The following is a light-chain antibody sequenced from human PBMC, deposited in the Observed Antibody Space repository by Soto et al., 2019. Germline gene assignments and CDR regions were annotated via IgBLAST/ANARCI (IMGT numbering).Light chain of an antibody. CDR3: QVWDSSSDRVV. V-gene: IGLV3-21*04. CDR2: YDN. J-gene: IGLJ2*01. Sequence: SYELTQPPSVSVAPGKTARITCGGNNIGSKSVHWYQQKPGQAPVLVIYYDNDRPSGIPERFSGSNSGNTATLTISRVEAXXXXDXXCQVWDSSSDRVVFGGGTKLTVL. CDR1: NIGSKS.